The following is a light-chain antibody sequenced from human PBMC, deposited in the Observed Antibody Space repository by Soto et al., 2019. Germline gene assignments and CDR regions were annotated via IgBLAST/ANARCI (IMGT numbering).Light chain of an antibody. J-gene: IGKJ3*01. CDR1: QSISYN. V-gene: IGKV3-15*01. CDR2: RAS. Sequence: EILMTQSPPTLSMSLGERATLSCRPSQSISYNLAWYQQIPGQAPRLLIYRASTRATGIPDRFSGDGSGTEFTLTITSLQSADFAVYYCQQYDDFPATFGPGTTVDI. CDR3: QQYDDFPAT.